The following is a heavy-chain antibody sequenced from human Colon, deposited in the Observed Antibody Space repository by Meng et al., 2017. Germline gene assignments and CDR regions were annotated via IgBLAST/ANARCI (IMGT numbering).Heavy chain of an antibody. V-gene: IGHV4-31*03. J-gene: IGHJ4*02. CDR1: GASINSGGYH. D-gene: IGHD2/OR15-2a*01. CDR3: ARDTLYGTDY. Sequence: QVELKESGSGLVRPSQEWSLLCTVSGASINSGGYHWSGVRQHPGRGLEWIGALSDSAATYYNPSLSSRVAISRVGTSMKQFSLNLTSVTAADSAVYYCARDTLYGTDYWGQGILVTVSS. CDR2: LSDSAAT.